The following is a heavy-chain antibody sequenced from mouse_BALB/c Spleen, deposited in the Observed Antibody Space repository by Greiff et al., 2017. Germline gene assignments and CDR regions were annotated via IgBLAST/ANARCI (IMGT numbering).Heavy chain of an antibody. J-gene: IGHJ4*01. CDR1: GYTFTDYE. D-gene: IGHD2-1*01. CDR2: IDPETGGT. Sequence: QVQLKQSGAELVRPGASVTLSCKASGYTFTDYEMHWVKQTPVHGLEWIGAIDPETGGTAYNQKFKGKATLTADKSSSTAYMELRSLTSEDSAVYYCTGGNYNYAMDYWGQGTSVTVSS. CDR3: TGGNYNYAMDY. V-gene: IGHV1-15*01.